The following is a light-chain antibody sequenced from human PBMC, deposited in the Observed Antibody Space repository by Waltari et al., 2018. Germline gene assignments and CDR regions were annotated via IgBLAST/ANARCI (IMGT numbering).Light chain of an antibody. CDR3: QQYGSSIMYT. Sequence: RASQSLTKVYLAWYQQKPGQAPRLLIYGASSRAAGIPYRFSGSGSGTDFTLTISRLEPEDFAVYYCQQYGSSIMYTFGQGTKLEIK. J-gene: IGKJ2*01. CDR2: GAS. CDR1: QSLTKVY. V-gene: IGKV3-20*01.